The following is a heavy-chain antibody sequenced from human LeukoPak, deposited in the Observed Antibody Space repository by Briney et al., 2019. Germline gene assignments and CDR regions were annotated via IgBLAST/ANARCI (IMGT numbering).Heavy chain of an antibody. CDR2: IYYSGST. CDR3: ARDGGETTVIPDY. V-gene: IGHV4-59*12. D-gene: IGHD4-17*01. Sequence: SETLSLTCTVSGGSISSYYWSWIRQPPGKGLEWIGYIYYSGSTNYNPSLKSRVTISVDTSKNQFSLKLSSVTAADTAVYYCARDGGETTVIPDYWGQGTLVTVSS. CDR1: GGSISSYY. J-gene: IGHJ4*02.